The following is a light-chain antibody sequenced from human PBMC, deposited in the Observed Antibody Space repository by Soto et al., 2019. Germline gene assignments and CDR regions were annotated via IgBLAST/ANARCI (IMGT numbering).Light chain of an antibody. CDR2: GAS. CDR3: QQYGTSPQT. V-gene: IGKV3-20*01. CDR1: QSVSSIY. J-gene: IGKJ1*01. Sequence: EIVLTQSPGTLFLSPGERATLSCRASQSVSSIYLAWYQQKPGQAPRLLIYGASSRATGIPDRFSGSGSGTDFTLTISRLEPEDFAVYYCQQYGTSPQTFGQGTKVEIK.